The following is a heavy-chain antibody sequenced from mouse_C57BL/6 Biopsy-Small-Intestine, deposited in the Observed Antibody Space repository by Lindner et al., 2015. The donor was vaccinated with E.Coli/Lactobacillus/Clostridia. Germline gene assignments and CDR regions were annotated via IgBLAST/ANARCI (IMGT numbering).Heavy chain of an antibody. J-gene: IGHJ4*01. V-gene: IGHV1-82*01. CDR1: GYAFSSYW. D-gene: IGHD2-10*01. Sequence: VQLQESGPELVKPGASVKISCKASGYAFSSYWMNWVKQRPGKGLEWIGRIYPGDGDTNYNGKFKGKATLTADKSSNTAYMQLSSLTSEDSAVYFCARTYFYAMDYWGQGTSVTVSS. CDR2: IYPGDGDT. CDR3: ARTYFYAMDY.